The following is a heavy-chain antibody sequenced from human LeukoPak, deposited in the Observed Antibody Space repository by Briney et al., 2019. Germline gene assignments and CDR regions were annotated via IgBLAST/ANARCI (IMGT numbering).Heavy chain of an antibody. D-gene: IGHD6-13*01. V-gene: IGHV3-74*01. CDR3: AKEGPYSSSPLVY. Sequence: PGGSLRLSCAASGFTFSSYWMHWVRQVPGKGLVWVSRISGDGSSTNYADSVKGRFTISRDNAKNTLYLQMDSLRAEDTAVYYCAKEGPYSSSPLVYWGQGTLVTVSS. J-gene: IGHJ4*02. CDR1: GFTFSSYW. CDR2: ISGDGSST.